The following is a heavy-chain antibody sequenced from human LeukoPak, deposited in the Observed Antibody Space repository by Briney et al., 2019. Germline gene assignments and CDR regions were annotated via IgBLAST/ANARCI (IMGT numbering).Heavy chain of an antibody. CDR2: IYHSGST. CDR3: ARVWVRGFGDPFPFDY. D-gene: IGHD3-10*01. CDR1: GHSISSGYY. Sequence: SETLSLTCAVSGHSISSGYYWGWIRQPPGKGLEWIGSIYHSGSTYYNPSLKSRVTISVDTSKNQFSLKLSSVTAADTAVYYCARVWVRGFGDPFPFDYWGQGTLVTVSS. J-gene: IGHJ4*02. V-gene: IGHV4-38-2*01.